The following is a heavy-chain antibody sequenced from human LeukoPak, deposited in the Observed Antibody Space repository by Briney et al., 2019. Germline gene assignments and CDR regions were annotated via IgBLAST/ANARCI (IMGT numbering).Heavy chain of an antibody. D-gene: IGHD2-8*01. V-gene: IGHV3-23*01. J-gene: IGHJ3*02. Sequence: GGSLRLSCAASGLTFNSYAMNWVRQAPGKGLEWVSSISGSGSHTYYADSVQGRFTVSRDNSKNTVNLHLNTVRAEDTAVYYCAKERVSSGMMEGVLHMWGQGTTVSVSS. CDR3: AKERVSSGMMEGVLHM. CDR1: GLTFNSYA. CDR2: ISGSGSHT.